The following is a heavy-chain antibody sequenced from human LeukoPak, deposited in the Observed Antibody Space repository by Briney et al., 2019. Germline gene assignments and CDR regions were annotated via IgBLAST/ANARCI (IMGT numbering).Heavy chain of an antibody. CDR2: MYDRMCV. V-gene: IGHV4-59*07. CDR1: VGSITRYY. Sequence: LDTLSLTCAVSVGSITRYYCSSIRRPPGQAVEWWGDMYDRMCVNYNPSSKSRVTISVDTAKNQFSLRLSSLPASDTAIYYCGSTNYNPSRKRRVTLAVDTSKNQFSLKLTSVTAADTAVYYGARAGMGIAVSQVYWYFDLWGRGTLVTVSS. D-gene: IGHD3-3*01. J-gene: IGHJ2*01. CDR3: GSTNYNPSRKRRVTLAVDTSKNQFSLKLTSVTAADTAVYYGARAGMGIAVSQVYWYFDL.